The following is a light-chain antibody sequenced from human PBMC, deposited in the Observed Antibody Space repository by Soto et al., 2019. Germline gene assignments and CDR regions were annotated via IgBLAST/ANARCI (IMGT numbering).Light chain of an antibody. Sequence: EIVMTQSPATLSVSPGVRATLSCRASQSVSRNLAWYQQKPDETPRLLIYGASTRATGVTARFSGSGSGSACTLTVGSLESEDFAVYFCVEYNKWPLTLDQGTQLEVK. CDR1: QSVSRN. J-gene: IGKJ2*01. CDR3: VEYNKWPLT. CDR2: GAS. V-gene: IGKV3-15*01.